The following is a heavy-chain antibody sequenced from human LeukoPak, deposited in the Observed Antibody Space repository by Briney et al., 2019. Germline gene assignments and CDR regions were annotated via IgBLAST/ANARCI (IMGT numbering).Heavy chain of an antibody. CDR1: GYTFTGYY. CDR2: INPNSGGT. J-gene: IGHJ6*03. CDR3: ARDRSSIQLWSYYYYYMDV. V-gene: IGHV1-2*02. Sequence: ASVKVSCKASGYTFTGYYMHWVRQAPGQGLEWMGWINPNSGGTNYAQKFQGRVTMTRDTSISTAYMELSRPRSDDTAVYYRARDRSSIQLWSYYYYYMDVWGKGTTVTISS. D-gene: IGHD5-18*01.